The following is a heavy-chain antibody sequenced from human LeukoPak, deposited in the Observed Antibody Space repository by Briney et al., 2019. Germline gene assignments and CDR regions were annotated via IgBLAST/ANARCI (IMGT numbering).Heavy chain of an antibody. Sequence: PGGSLRLSCAASGFTFSSYAMSWVRQAPGKGLEWVSAISGSGGSTYYADSVKGRFTISRDNSKYTLYLQMNSLRAEDTAVYYCAKDHQDYGERSIYGWFDPWGQGTLVTVSS. J-gene: IGHJ5*02. CDR3: AKDHQDYGERSIYGWFDP. D-gene: IGHD4-17*01. CDR1: GFTFSSYA. CDR2: ISGSGGST. V-gene: IGHV3-23*01.